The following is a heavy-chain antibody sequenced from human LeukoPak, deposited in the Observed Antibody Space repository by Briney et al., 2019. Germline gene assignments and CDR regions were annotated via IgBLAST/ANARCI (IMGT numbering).Heavy chain of an antibody. CDR1: GFTVSSNY. CDR2: IYSGGST. D-gene: IGHD3-10*01. CDR3: ARDSTMVRGGVTYYFDY. Sequence: GGSLRLSCAASGFTVSSNYMSWVRQAPGKGLEWVSVIYSGGSTYYADSVKGRFTISRDNSKNTLYLQMNSLRAEDTAVYYCARDSTMVRGGVTYYFDYWGQGTLVTVSP. V-gene: IGHV3-53*01. J-gene: IGHJ4*02.